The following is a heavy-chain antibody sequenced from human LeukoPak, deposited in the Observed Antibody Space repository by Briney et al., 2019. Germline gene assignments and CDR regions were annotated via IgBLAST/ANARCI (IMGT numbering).Heavy chain of an antibody. Sequence: ASVKVSCKAFGYSLTNYYVHWVRQAPGQGLEWLGEMNPSGGSTSYAQKFQGRITVTRDKYMNTVYMDLSSLRSEDTVTYYCARGAPTTRIGAGRFDYWGQGSLLTVAS. CDR3: ARGAPTTRIGAGRFDY. D-gene: IGHD5-12*01. V-gene: IGHV1-46*01. CDR1: GYSLTNYY. J-gene: IGHJ4*02. CDR2: MNPSGGST.